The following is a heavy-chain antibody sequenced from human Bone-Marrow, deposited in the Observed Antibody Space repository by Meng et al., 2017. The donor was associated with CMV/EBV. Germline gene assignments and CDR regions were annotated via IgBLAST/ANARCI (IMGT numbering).Heavy chain of an antibody. CDR2: ISYDGSNK. CDR1: GFTFSSYA. J-gene: IGHJ3*02. CDR3: ATCSLVGATCAFAI. D-gene: IGHD1-26*01. Sequence: GGSLRLSCAASGFTFSSYAMHWVRQAPGKGLEWVAVISYDGSNKYYADSVKGRFTISRDNSKNTLYLQMNSLRAEDTAVYYCATCSLVGATCAFAIWSQGKRV. V-gene: IGHV3-30-3*01.